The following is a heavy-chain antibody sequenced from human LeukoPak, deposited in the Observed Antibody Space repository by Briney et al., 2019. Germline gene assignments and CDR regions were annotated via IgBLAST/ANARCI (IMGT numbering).Heavy chain of an antibody. V-gene: IGHV4-59*01. D-gene: IGHD5-18*01. Sequence: ASETLSLTCTVSGGSISSYYWSWIRQPPGKGLEWIXYXXXSGSXNXXPSLKSRVTISVDTSKNQFSLKLSSVTAADTAVYYCAXXXXIXLWKWGQGTLVTVSS. CDR2: XXXSGSX. CDR3: AXXXXIXLWK. J-gene: IGHJ4*02. CDR1: GGSISSYY.